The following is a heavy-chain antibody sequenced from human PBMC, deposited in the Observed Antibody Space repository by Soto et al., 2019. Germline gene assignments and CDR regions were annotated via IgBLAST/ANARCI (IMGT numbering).Heavy chain of an antibody. Sequence: QVHLQESGPGLVKPSGTLSLTCAVSGGSITTNWWSWVRQPPGKGLKWIGEIYDSGSTNYNPSHNSGVTKAGDKTNNQFSLNLNSLTAANAAIYYCARHIAVPRTRGFDYWGQGNPVTVSS. CDR1: GGSITTNW. CDR2: IYDSGST. J-gene: IGHJ4*02. V-gene: IGHV4-4*02. CDR3: ARHIAVPRTRGFDY. D-gene: IGHD2-21*01.